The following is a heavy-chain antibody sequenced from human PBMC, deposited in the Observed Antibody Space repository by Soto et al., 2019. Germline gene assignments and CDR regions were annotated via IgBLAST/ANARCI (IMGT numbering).Heavy chain of an antibody. CDR3: GRGPSPRAPAGGTPYYYAMDV. D-gene: IGHD2-2*01. Sequence: ASVKVSCKASGYDFTAYDSNWVRQASGQGLEWMGWMNPINGATGSARRFPGRVSMTRNTATATAYLELTSLRSDDSAVYFCGRGPSPRAPAGGTPYYYAMDVWGKGTTVTVSS. CDR2: MNPINGAT. V-gene: IGHV1-8*02. CDR1: GYDFTAYD. J-gene: IGHJ6*03.